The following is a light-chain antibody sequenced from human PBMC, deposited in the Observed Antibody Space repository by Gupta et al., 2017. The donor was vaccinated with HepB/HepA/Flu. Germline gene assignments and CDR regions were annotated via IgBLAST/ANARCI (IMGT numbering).Light chain of an antibody. CDR1: QKIDKY. Sequence: DIQMTQFPSCLSASVGDRVTITCRASQKIDKYLNLYQQNAGRAPEVLIYAASTLQTGVPSRFSGSGYGTDFSLTINKRQPGDFAIYNSQQRDSFPRTFGQGTTVEIE. CDR3: QQRDSFPRT. CDR2: AAS. J-gene: IGKJ1*01. V-gene: IGKV1-39*01.